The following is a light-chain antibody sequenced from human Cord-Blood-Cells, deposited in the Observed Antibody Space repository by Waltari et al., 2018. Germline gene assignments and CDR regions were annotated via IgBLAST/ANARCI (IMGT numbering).Light chain of an antibody. CDR3: LLYYGGAWV. Sequence: QTVVTQEPSLTVSPGGTVTLTCASSTGAVTSGYYPNWFQQKPGQAPRALMYSTSNKHSGTPARFSGSLLGGKAALTLSGVQPEDEAEYYCLLYYGGAWVFGGGTKLTVL. V-gene: IGLV7-43*01. J-gene: IGLJ3*02. CDR1: TGAVTSGYY. CDR2: STS.